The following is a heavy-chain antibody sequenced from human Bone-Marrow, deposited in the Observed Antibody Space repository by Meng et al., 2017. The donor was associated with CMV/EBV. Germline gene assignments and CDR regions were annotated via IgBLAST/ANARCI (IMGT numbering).Heavy chain of an antibody. J-gene: IGHJ6*02. CDR2: ISTSSSTI. Sequence: GESLKISCAASGFTFSSYEMNWVRQAPGKGLEWVSYISTSSSTIYYADSVKGRFTISRDNAKNSLYLQMNSLRAEDTAVYYCARHDYVWGSYRLYYGMDVWGQGTTVTVSS. D-gene: IGHD3-16*02. V-gene: IGHV3-48*03. CDR1: GFTFSSYE. CDR3: ARHDYVWGSYRLYYGMDV.